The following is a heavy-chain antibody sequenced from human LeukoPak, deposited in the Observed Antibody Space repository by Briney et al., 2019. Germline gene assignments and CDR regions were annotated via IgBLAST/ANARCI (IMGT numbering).Heavy chain of an antibody. D-gene: IGHD2-15*01. CDR2: ISSYSGNI. CDR3: ARASGGGSLDY. CDR1: GYTFSSYA. V-gene: IGHV1-18*01. Sequence: ASVKVSCKASGYTFSSYAITWVRQAPGQGLEWMGWISSYSGNINYAQKFQGRVTMTTDTSTSTAYMELRSLRSDDTAVYYCARASGGGSLDYWGQGTLVTVSS. J-gene: IGHJ4*02.